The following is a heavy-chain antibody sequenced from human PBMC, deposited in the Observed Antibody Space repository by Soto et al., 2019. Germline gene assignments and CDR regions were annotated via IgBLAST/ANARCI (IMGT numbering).Heavy chain of an antibody. J-gene: IGHJ4*02. Sequence: ASVKVSCKASGYTFTNYAMHWVRQAPGQRLEWMGWINAGNGNTKYSQKFQGRVTITRDTSATTAYMELSSLRSEDTALYYCARAEELYSSSWYPLDYWGQGTLVTVSS. CDR1: GYTFTNYA. CDR2: INAGNGNT. CDR3: ARAEELYSSSWYPLDY. V-gene: IGHV1-3*01. D-gene: IGHD6-13*01.